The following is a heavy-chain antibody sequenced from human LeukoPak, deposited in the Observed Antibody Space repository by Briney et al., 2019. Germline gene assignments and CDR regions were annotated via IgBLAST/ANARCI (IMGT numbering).Heavy chain of an antibody. Sequence: GGSLRLSCAASGFTFSSYAMTWVRQAPGKGLEWVSVITGSGGSTYYADSVKGRFTISRDNSKNTLYLQMNSLRAEDTAIYYCAKTSSWYDYWGQGTLVTVSS. CDR2: ITGSGGST. CDR3: AKTSSWYDY. CDR1: GFTFSSYA. D-gene: IGHD6-13*01. V-gene: IGHV3-23*01. J-gene: IGHJ4*02.